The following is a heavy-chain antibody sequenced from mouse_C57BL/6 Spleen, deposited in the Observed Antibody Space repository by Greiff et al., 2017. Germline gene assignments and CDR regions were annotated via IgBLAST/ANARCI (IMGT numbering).Heavy chain of an antibody. CDR1: GYTFTSYW. V-gene: IGHV1-59*01. CDR2: IDPSDSYT. J-gene: IGHJ3*01. Sequence: QVQLQQPGAELVRPGTSVKLSCKASGYTFTSYWMHWVKQRPGQGLEWIGVIDPSDSYTNYNQKFKGKATLTVDTSSSTAYMQLSSLTSEDSAVXYCARSRSTTVVGPFAYWGQGTLVTVSA. CDR3: ARSRSTTVVGPFAY. D-gene: IGHD1-1*01.